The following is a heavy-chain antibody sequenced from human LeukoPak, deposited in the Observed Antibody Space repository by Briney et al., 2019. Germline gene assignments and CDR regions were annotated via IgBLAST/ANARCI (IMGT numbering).Heavy chain of an antibody. J-gene: IGHJ4*02. V-gene: IGHV1-46*01. D-gene: IGHD4-11*01. CDR3: ARAMTTVTIFDY. CDR1: GYTFTSYY. Sequence: ASVKVSCKASGYTFTSYYMHWVRQAPGQGLEGMGIINPSGGSTSYAQKFQGRVTLTRATSTSTVYMELSSLRSEDTAVYYCARAMTTVTIFDYWGQGTLVTVSS. CDR2: INPSGGST.